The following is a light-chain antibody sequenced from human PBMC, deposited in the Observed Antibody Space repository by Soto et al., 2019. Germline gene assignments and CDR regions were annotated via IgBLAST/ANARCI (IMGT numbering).Light chain of an antibody. CDR1: KLVGTS. J-gene: IGKJ5*01. Sequence: DRARPQSPDTLSLSPEKTASLSCVASKLVGTSLAWYHQKTGQPPRLLMYGAATRAAGVPARFSGSGSGTEFSLTISSLQSEDSAVYYCQQYNNLPPITFGQGTRLEIK. V-gene: IGKV3-15*01. CDR3: QQYNNLPPIT. CDR2: GAA.